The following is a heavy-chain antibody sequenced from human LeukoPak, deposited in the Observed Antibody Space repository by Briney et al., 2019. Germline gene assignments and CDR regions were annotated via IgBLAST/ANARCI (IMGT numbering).Heavy chain of an antibody. V-gene: IGHV6-1*01. CDR2: TYHWSKWYN. Sequence: SQTLSLTCAISGDSVSSNSATWNWIRQSPSRGLEWLGRTYHWSKWYNDYAISVKSRITINPDTSKNQFSLQLNSVTAEDTAVYYCAATHSYFDYWGQGTLVTVSS. D-gene: IGHD2-15*01. CDR1: GDSVSSNSAT. J-gene: IGHJ4*02. CDR3: AATHSYFDY.